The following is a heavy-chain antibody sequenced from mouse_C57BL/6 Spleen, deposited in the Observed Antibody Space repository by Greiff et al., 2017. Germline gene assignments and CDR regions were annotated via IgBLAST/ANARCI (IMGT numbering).Heavy chain of an antibody. D-gene: IGHD1-1*01. Sequence: QVQLQQSGPELVKPGASVKISCKASGYAFSSSWMNWVKQRPGKGLEWIGRIYPGDGDTNYNGKFKGKATLTADKSSSTAYMQLSSLTSEDSAVYFCARADYYGSSPEYFDVWGTGTTVTVSS. CDR2: IYPGDGDT. V-gene: IGHV1-82*01. CDR1: GYAFSSSW. J-gene: IGHJ1*03. CDR3: ARADYYGSSPEYFDV.